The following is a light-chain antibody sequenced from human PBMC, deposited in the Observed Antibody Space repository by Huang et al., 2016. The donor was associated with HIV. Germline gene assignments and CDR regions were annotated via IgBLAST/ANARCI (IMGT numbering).Light chain of an antibody. Sequence: DIQMTQFPLSLSASVGDRVTITCRASQNIDNYLNWYQQKPGKAPKLLIYSASNLQSGVPSRFSGSASVAYFALTINSLQPDDFATYYCQQAYTTPRYTFGPGTNLDIK. J-gene: IGKJ2*01. CDR1: QNIDNY. CDR2: SAS. CDR3: QQAYTTPRYT. V-gene: IGKV1-39*01.